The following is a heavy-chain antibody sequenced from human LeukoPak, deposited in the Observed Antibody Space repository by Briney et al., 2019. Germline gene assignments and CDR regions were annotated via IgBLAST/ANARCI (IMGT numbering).Heavy chain of an antibody. CDR1: GFTFSGSA. CDR3: TNSYSDFWIDY. J-gene: IGHJ4*02. V-gene: IGHV3-73*01. Sequence: GGSLRLSCGASGFTFSGSAMHWVRQASGKGLEWVGRIRSKANSYATAYTSSVKGRFTISRDDSKNTVYLQMNSLKTEDTAVYYCTNSYSDFWIDYWGQGTLVTVSS. D-gene: IGHD3-3*01. CDR2: IRSKANSYAT.